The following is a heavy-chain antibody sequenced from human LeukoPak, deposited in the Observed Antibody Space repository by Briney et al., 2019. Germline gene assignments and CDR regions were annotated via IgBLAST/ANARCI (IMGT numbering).Heavy chain of an antibody. J-gene: IGHJ4*01. CDR1: GGSISSYY. CDR2: IYYSGST. Sequence: SETLSLTCTVSGGSISSYYWSWIRQPPGKGLEWIGYIYYSGSTNYNPSLKSRITISVDTSKNQFSLKLTSVAAADTAVYYCARSSTVIYGDYYIAYWGQRIPLTVSS. D-gene: IGHD4-17*01. CDR3: ARSSTVIYGDYYIAY. V-gene: IGHV4-59*01.